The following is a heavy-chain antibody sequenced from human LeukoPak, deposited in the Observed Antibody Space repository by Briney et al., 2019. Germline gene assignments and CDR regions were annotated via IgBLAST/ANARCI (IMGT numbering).Heavy chain of an antibody. D-gene: IGHD4-17*01. CDR2: INHSGYT. CDR3: TRMTTGHDY. J-gene: IGHJ4*02. V-gene: IGHV4-34*01. Sequence: SETLSLTCAVSGVSFDDYYWAWVRQTPGKGLEWIGEINHSGYTNDSPSLKSRVTLSIDTSRKQFSLNLRSVTVADAGIYYCTRMTTGHDYWGQGTLVSVSS. CDR1: GVSFDDYY.